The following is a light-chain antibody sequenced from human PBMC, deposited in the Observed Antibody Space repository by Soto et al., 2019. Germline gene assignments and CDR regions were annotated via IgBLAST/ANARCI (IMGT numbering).Light chain of an antibody. V-gene: IGLV2-14*01. J-gene: IGLJ1*01. CDR1: SSDVGGYNY. CDR2: EVS. CDR3: SSYTSSPSYV. Sequence: QSVLTQPASVSGSPGQSITISCTGTSSDVGGYNYVSWYQQHPGKAPKLMIYEVSNRPSGVSNRFSGSKSGNTASLTISGLQAEDGADYYCSSYTSSPSYVFGTGTKVTVL.